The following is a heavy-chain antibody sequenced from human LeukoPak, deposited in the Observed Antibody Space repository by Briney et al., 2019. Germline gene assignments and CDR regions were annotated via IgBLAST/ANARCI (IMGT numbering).Heavy chain of an antibody. CDR1: GYTFTSYD. V-gene: IGHV1-8*01. Sequence: ASVKVSCKASGYTFTSYDINWVRQATGQGLEWMGWMNPNSGNTGYAQKFQGRVTMTRNTSISTAYMELSSLRSEDTAVYYCARTYYYDSSGYYRYYFDYWGQGTLVTVSS. D-gene: IGHD3-22*01. CDR3: ARTYYYDSSGYYRYYFDY. J-gene: IGHJ4*02. CDR2: MNPNSGNT.